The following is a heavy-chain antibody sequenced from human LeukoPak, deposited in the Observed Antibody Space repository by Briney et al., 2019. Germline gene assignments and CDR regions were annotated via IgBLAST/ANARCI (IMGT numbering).Heavy chain of an antibody. J-gene: IGHJ3*02. D-gene: IGHD4-17*01. V-gene: IGHV2-5*01. Sequence: SGPTLVKPTQTLTLTCTFSGFSLSSGVVGVGWIRQPPGKALEWLALIYWNDDKRYSPSLKSRLTITKDTSKNQVVLTMTNMDPVDTATYYCAHSGTVTTPHDAFDIWGQGTMVTVFS. CDR2: IYWNDDK. CDR3: AHSGTVTTPHDAFDI. CDR1: GFSLSSGVVG.